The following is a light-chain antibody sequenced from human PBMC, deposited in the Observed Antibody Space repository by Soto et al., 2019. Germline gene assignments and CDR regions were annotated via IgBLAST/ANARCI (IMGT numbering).Light chain of an antibody. CDR3: QQAYRVPQVT. V-gene: IGKV1-39*01. CDR2: AAS. CDR1: QSVRTN. J-gene: IGKJ3*01. Sequence: DIQMTQSPSSLSASVGDRVTISCRASQSVRTNLNWYQQKPGKAPKLLISAASSLQSGVPSRFRGSGSGTDFTLTISSLQPEDFATYYCQQAYRVPQVTFGPGTKVDIK.